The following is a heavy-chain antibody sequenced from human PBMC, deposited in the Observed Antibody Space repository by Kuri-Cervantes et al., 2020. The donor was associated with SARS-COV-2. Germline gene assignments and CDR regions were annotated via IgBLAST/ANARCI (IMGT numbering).Heavy chain of an antibody. V-gene: IGHV4-61*01. CDR2: IYYSGST. Sequence: GSLRLSCTVSGYSISSGYYRGWIRQPPGKGLEWIGYIYYSGSTNYNPSLKSRVTISVDTSKNQFSLKLSSVTAADTAVYYCARVSRPYYFDYWGQGTLVTVSS. J-gene: IGHJ4*02. CDR1: GYSISSGYY. CDR3: ARVSRPYYFDY.